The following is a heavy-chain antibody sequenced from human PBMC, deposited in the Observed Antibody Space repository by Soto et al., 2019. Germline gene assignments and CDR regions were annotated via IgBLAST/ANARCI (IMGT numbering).Heavy chain of an antibody. Sequence: SETLSLTCTVSGGSISSGDYYWSWIRQPPGKGLEWIGYYGGRTNYNPSLKSRVTISVDTAKNHFSLKLSSVTAADTAVYYCARDPVGVTHFDYWGQGALVTVSS. V-gene: IGHV4-61*03. CDR2: YGGRT. D-gene: IGHD1-26*01. CDR3: ARDPVGVTHFDY. CDR1: GGSISSGDYY. J-gene: IGHJ4*02.